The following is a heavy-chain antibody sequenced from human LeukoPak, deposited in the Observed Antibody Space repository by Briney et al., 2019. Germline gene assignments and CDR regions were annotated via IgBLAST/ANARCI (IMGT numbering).Heavy chain of an antibody. V-gene: IGHV3-7*01. CDR3: ATYTNWVAGDV. CDR1: GFTFSSYA. J-gene: IGHJ6*02. Sequence: GGSLRLSCAASGFTFSSYAMHWVRQAPGKGLEWVADIKNDGSEREYVDSVKGRFTISRDNARNSLYLQMDSLRAEDTAVYYCATYTNWVAGDVWGQGTTVSV. CDR2: IKNDGSER. D-gene: IGHD7-27*01.